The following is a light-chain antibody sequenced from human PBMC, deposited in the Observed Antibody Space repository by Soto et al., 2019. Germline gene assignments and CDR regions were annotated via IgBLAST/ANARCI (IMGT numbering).Light chain of an antibody. J-gene: IGLJ1*01. CDR2: EVS. Sequence: QSALTQPASVSGSPGQSITISCTGTSGDVDAFDYVSWYQQHPGKAPKLMIFEVSDRPSGVSDRFSGSKSGSTASLTISGLQAEDEADYFCTSFTSSSTQAFGTGTKLTVL. CDR1: SGDVDAFDY. CDR3: TSFTSSSTQA. V-gene: IGLV2-14*01.